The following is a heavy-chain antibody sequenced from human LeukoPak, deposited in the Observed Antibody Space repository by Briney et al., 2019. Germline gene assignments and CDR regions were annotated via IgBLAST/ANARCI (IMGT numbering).Heavy chain of an antibody. D-gene: IGHD2-15*01. CDR2: IYYSGST. CDR3: ARDYCSGGSCYPRD. J-gene: IGHJ4*02. CDR1: GGSISSYY. Sequence: SETLSLTCTGSGGSISSYYWSWIRQPPGKGLEWIGCIYYSGSTNYNPSLKSRVTISVDTSKNQFSLKLSSVTAADTAVYYCARDYCSGGSCYPRDWGQGTLVTVSS. V-gene: IGHV4-59*12.